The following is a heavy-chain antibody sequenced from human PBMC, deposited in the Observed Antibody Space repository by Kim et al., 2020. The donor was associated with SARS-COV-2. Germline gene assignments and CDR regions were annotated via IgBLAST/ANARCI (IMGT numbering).Heavy chain of an antibody. CDR1: GGTFSSYA. J-gene: IGHJ3*02. D-gene: IGHD2-15*01. V-gene: IGHV1-69*04. CDR2: IIPILGIA. CDR3: ARDCSGGSCFDAFDI. Sequence: SVKVSCKASGGTFSSYAISWVRQAPGQGLEWMGRIIPILGIANYAQKFQGRVTITADKSTSTAYMELSSLRSEDTAVYYCARDCSGGSCFDAFDIWGQGTMVTVSS.